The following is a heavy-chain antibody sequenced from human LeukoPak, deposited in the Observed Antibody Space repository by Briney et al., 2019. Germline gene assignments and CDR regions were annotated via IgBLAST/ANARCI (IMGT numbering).Heavy chain of an antibody. CDR3: AREFYYYDSSGLNWFDP. CDR1: GFTFSSYG. CDR2: IWYDGSNK. J-gene: IGHJ5*02. V-gene: IGHV3-33*01. Sequence: GGSLRLSCAASGFTFSSYGMHWVRQAPGKGLEWVAVIWYDGSNKYYADSVKGRFTISRDNSKNTLYLQMNSLRAEDTAVYYCAREFYYYDSSGLNWFDPWGQGTLVTVSS. D-gene: IGHD3-22*01.